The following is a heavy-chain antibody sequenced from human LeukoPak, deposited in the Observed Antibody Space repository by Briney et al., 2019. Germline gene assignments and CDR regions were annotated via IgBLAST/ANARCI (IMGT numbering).Heavy chain of an antibody. CDR2: ISGHGGST. CDR1: GFTFRTNA. V-gene: IGHV3-23*01. Sequence: GGSLRLSCAASGFTFRTNAMSWVRQAPGKGLEWVSTISGHGGSTYYADSVKGRFTISRDNSKNTLHLQMSSLRAEDTAVYYCARPSSSWSSAGAFDIWGQGTMVTVSS. D-gene: IGHD6-13*01. J-gene: IGHJ3*02. CDR3: ARPSSSWSSAGAFDI.